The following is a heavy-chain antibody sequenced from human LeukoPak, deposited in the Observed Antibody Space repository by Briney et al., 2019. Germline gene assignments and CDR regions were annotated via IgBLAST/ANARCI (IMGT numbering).Heavy chain of an antibody. Sequence: PGGSLRLSCAASGFTFSSYAMSWVRQAPGKGLEWVSAISGSGGSTYYADSVKGRFTISRDNSKNTLYLQMNSLRAEDTAAYYCAKDGYYYDSSGYYYFDYWGQGTLVTVSS. CDR3: AKDGYYYDSSGYYYFDY. V-gene: IGHV3-23*01. CDR1: GFTFSSYA. CDR2: ISGSGGST. D-gene: IGHD3-22*01. J-gene: IGHJ4*02.